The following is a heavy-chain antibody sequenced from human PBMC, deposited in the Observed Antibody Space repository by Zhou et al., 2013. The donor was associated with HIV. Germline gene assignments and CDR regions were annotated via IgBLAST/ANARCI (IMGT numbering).Heavy chain of an antibody. D-gene: IGHD5-12*01. J-gene: IGHJ4*02. CDR2: ISAYNGDT. V-gene: IGHV1-18*01. CDR1: GYTFNTYG. Sequence: QVQLVQSGADVKKPGASVKVSCKASGYTFNTYGISWVRQAPGQGLEWMGWISAYNGDTKYAQKLQGRVTMTSDTSTSTAYMELRSLRSDDTAVYYCARDRDVALSDYWGQGTLVTVSS. CDR3: ARDRDVALSDY.